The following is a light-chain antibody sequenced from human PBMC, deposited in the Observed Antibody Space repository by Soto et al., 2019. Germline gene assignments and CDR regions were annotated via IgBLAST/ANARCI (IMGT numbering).Light chain of an antibody. CDR2: DAF. Sequence: EIVLTQSPATLSLTPGERATLSCRASQSVSSNLVWYQQKPGQAPRLLIYDAFNRATGIPARFSGSGSGTDFPLTISSLAPEDFAVYYCQQRSNWPLTFGGGTKVEIK. V-gene: IGKV3-11*01. CDR1: QSVSSN. J-gene: IGKJ4*01. CDR3: QQRSNWPLT.